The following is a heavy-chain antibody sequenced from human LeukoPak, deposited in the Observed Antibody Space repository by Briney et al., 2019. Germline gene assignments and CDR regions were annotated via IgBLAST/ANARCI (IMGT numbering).Heavy chain of an antibody. J-gene: IGHJ4*02. Sequence: GRSLRLSCAASGFTFSSYGMHWVRQAPGKGLEWVAVIWYDGSNKYYADSVKGRFTISRDNSKNTLYLQMNSLRAEDTAVYYCARVPQEKRSVVDYWGQGTLVTVSS. V-gene: IGHV3-33*01. CDR1: GFTFSSYG. CDR3: ARVPQEKRSVVDY. CDR2: IWYDGSNK. D-gene: IGHD1-1*01.